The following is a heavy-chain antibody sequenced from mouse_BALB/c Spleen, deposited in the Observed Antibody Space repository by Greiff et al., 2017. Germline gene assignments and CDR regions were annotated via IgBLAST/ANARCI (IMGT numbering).Heavy chain of an antibody. Sequence: EVKLVESGGGLVKPGGSLKLSCAASGFTFSSYAMSWVRQSPEKRLEWVAEISSGGSYTYYPDTVTGRFTISRDNAKNTLYLEMSSLRSEDTAMYYCARYYYGSRRYFDVWGAGTTVTVSS. D-gene: IGHD1-1*01. CDR2: ISSGGSYT. V-gene: IGHV5-9-4*01. CDR3: ARYYYGSRRYFDV. CDR1: GFTFSSYA. J-gene: IGHJ1*01.